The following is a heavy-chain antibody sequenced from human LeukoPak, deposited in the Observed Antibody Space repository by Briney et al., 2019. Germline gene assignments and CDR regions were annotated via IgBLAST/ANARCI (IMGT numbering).Heavy chain of an antibody. CDR3: ARAPMNTVTTWYLDY. CDR2: IYYRGNT. CDR1: GGSVSSDC. J-gene: IGHJ4*02. D-gene: IGHD4-17*01. V-gene: IGHV4-59*02. Sequence: SETLSLTCTVSGGSVSSDCYNWIRQPPGKGLEWIGYIYYRGNTNYNPSLKSRVTISVDTSKNEFSLKLSSVTAADTAVYYCARAPMNTVTTWYLDYWGQGTLVTVSS.